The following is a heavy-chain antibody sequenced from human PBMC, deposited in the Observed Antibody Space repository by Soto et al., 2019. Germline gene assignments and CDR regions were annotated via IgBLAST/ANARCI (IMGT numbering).Heavy chain of an antibody. CDR2: ISYDGSNK. J-gene: IGHJ4*02. D-gene: IGHD5-12*01. V-gene: IGHV3-30*18. Sequence: GGSLRLSCAASGFTFSSYGMHWVRQAPGKGLEWVAVISYDGSNKYYADSVKGRFTISKDNSKNTLYLQMNSLRAEDTAVYYCAKGGGYGNPTFDYWGQGTLVTVSS. CDR3: AKGGGYGNPTFDY. CDR1: GFTFSSYG.